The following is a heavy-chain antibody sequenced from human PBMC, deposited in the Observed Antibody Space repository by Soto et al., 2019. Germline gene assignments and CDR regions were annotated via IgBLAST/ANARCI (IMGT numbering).Heavy chain of an antibody. Sequence: PGGSLRLSCAASGFTFSSYGMHWVRQAPGKGLEWVAVIWYGGSNKYYADSVKGRFTISRDNSKNTLYLQMNSLRAEDTAVYYCARSEQLVRTYYYYYGMDVWGQGTTVTVSS. V-gene: IGHV3-33*01. CDR3: ARSEQLVRTYYYYYGMDV. J-gene: IGHJ6*02. D-gene: IGHD6-6*01. CDR1: GFTFSSYG. CDR2: IWYGGSNK.